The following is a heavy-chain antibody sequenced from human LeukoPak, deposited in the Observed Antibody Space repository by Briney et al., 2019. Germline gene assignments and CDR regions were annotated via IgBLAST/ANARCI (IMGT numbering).Heavy chain of an antibody. V-gene: IGHV3-21*06. CDR1: RLTFSTSR. Sequence: GGSLRLSCTASRLTFSTSRFNWVRQAPGKGLEWVASIGPTGSDRYHEESIKGRFTISRDNANDFLYLQMNSLRAEDTAVYYCATETNGRHYDYWGQGTLLTVSS. J-gene: IGHJ4*02. CDR2: IGPTGSDR. D-gene: IGHD1-14*01. CDR3: ATETNGRHYDY.